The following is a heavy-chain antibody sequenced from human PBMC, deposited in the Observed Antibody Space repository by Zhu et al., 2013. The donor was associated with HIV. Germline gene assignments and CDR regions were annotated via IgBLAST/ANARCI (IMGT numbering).Heavy chain of an antibody. CDR3: ARDLNSHWKYEDWLDP. CDR2: IIPVFGKG. CDR1: GGTFSSFS. D-gene: IGHD1-7*01. J-gene: IGHJ5*02. Sequence: QVQLVQSGAEVKKPGSSVKVSCKASGGTFSSFSISWVRQAPGQGLEWLGRIIPVFGKGDYAQKFQDRVTITAEESSRTVYIELSSLRSEDTAVYFCARDLNSHWKYEDWLDPWGQGTLVTVSS. V-gene: IGHV1-69*01.